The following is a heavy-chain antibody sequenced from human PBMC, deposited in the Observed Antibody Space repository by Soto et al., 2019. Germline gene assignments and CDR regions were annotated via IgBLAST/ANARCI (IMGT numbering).Heavy chain of an antibody. CDR3: ARGIWEHDY. J-gene: IGHJ4*02. Sequence: QVQLQESGPGLVKPSETLSLTCTVSGGSISSYYWSWIRQPPGKGLEWIGYIYYSGSTNYNPSLKNRVTISVDTSKNQFSLKLSSVTAADTAGYYCARGIWEHDYWGQGTLVTVSS. V-gene: IGHV4-59*01. CDR1: GGSISSYY. CDR2: IYYSGST. D-gene: IGHD1-26*01.